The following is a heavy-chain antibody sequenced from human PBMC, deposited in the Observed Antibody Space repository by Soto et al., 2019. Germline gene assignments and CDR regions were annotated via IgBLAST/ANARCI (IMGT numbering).Heavy chain of an antibody. V-gene: IGHV3-7*01. Sequence: GGSLRLSCAASGFTFSSYWMSWVRQAPGKGLEWVANIKQDGSEKYYVDSVKGRFTISRDNAKNSLYLQMNSLRAEDTAVYYCARDWVEWTDPLFDDAFDIWGQGTMVTVSS. CDR3: ARDWVEWTDPLFDDAFDI. J-gene: IGHJ3*02. D-gene: IGHD3-3*01. CDR1: GFTFSSYW. CDR2: IKQDGSEK.